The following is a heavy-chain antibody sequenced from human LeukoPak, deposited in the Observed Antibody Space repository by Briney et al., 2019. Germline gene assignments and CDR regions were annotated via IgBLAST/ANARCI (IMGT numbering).Heavy chain of an antibody. CDR2: ISSSSSYI. V-gene: IGHV3-21*01. CDR1: GFTFSSYS. D-gene: IGHD1-26*01. J-gene: IGHJ3*02. CDR3: AGSIVGATEYAFDI. Sequence: GGPLRLSCAASGFTFSSYSMNWVRQALGKGLEWVSSISSSSSYIYYADSVKGRFTISRDNAKNSLSLQMNSLRAEDTAVYYCAGSIVGATEYAFDIWGQGTMVTVSS.